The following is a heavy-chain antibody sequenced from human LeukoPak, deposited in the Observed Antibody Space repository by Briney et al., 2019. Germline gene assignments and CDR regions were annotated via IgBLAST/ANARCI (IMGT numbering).Heavy chain of an antibody. CDR1: GFTFSSYA. D-gene: IGHD1-26*01. CDR2: ISGSGGST. V-gene: IGHV3-23*01. J-gene: IGHJ4*02. Sequence: GGSLRLSCAASGFTFSSYATSWVRQAPAKGLEWDSAISGSGGSTYYADSVKGRFTISRDNSKNTLYLQMNSLRAEDTAVYYCAKDGGSGSYYVSYYFDYWGQGTLVTVSS. CDR3: AKDGGSGSYYVSYYFDY.